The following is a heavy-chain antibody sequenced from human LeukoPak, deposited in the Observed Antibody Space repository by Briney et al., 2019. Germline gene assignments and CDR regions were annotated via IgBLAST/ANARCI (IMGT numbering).Heavy chain of an antibody. D-gene: IGHD7-27*01. CDR1: GFTVSSNY. V-gene: IGHV3-53*01. CDR2: IYSSIGT. Sequence: PGGSLRLSCAASGFTVSSNYKSWVRQAPGKGLEWVSVIYSSIGTDYADSVKGRFTISRDNSKNTVYLQMNSLRAEDTAVYYCAKDDGLTGIDYWGQGTLVTVSS. CDR3: AKDDGLTGIDY. J-gene: IGHJ4*02.